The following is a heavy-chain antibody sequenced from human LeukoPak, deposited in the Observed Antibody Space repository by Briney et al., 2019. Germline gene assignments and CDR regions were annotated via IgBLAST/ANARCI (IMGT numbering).Heavy chain of an antibody. CDR2: IIPIFGIA. CDR1: GGTFCGYA. J-gene: IGHJ4*02. D-gene: IGHD5-12*01. Sequence: SVKVSCKASGGTFCGYAISWVRQAPGQGLEWMGRIIPIFGIANYAQKFQGRVTITADKSTSTAYMELSSLRSEDTAVYYCARYSGYNSFDYWGQGTLVTVSS. CDR3: ARYSGYNSFDY. V-gene: IGHV1-69*04.